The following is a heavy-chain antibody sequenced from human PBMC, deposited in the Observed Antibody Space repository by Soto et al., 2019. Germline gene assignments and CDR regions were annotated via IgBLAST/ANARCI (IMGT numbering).Heavy chain of an antibody. J-gene: IGHJ4*02. Sequence: GGSLRLSCAASGFTFSSYAMHWVRQAPGKGLEWVAVISYDVSNKYYADSVKGRFTISRDNSKNTLYLQMNSLRAEDTAVYYCARDARYCSGGSCPFDYWGQGTTVTVSS. V-gene: IGHV3-30-3*01. CDR1: GFTFSSYA. CDR3: ARDARYCSGGSCPFDY. CDR2: ISYDVSNK. D-gene: IGHD2-15*01.